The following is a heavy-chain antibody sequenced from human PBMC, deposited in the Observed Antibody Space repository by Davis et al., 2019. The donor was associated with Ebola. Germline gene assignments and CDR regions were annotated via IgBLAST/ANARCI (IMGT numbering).Heavy chain of an antibody. J-gene: IGHJ4*02. Sequence: GESLKISCKASGYSFTSFWIGWVRQPPGQGLEWMGAILPGDSDTRYSPSFQGQVTISADKSITTAYLHWNSLKASDTAMYYCARHKGGYSYGYFDYWGQGTLVTVSS. CDR3: ARHKGGYSYGYFDY. CDR2: ILPGDSDT. CDR1: GYSFTSFW. D-gene: IGHD5-18*01. V-gene: IGHV5-51*01.